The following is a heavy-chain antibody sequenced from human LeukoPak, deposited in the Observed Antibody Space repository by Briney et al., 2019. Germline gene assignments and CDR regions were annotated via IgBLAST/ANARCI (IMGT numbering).Heavy chain of an antibody. CDR2: ISVYNGNT. CDR1: GYTFTSYG. J-gene: IGHJ4*02. Sequence: ASVKVSCKASGYTFTSYGISWVRQAPGQGLEWMGWISVYNGNTNYGQKLQGRVTMTTDTSTSTAYMELRSLRSDDTAVYYRARAKHYSDSSTNFDYWGRGTLVTVSS. D-gene: IGHD3-22*01. CDR3: ARAKHYSDSSTNFDY. V-gene: IGHV1-18*01.